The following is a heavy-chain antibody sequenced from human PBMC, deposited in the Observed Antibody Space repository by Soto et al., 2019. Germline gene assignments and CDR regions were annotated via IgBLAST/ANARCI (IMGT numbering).Heavy chain of an antibody. V-gene: IGHV3-11*01. CDR2: ISASGGTT. CDR3: ARNGGTYGLDY. Sequence: GGSLRLSCAASGFTFSFYYMSWIRQAPGKGLEWVAYISASGGTTFYADSVKGQFTVSRDNAQRSLYLQMNSLRVEDTAVYYCARNGGTYGLDYWGQGTLVTVSS. CDR1: GFTFSFYY. D-gene: IGHD1-26*01. J-gene: IGHJ4*02.